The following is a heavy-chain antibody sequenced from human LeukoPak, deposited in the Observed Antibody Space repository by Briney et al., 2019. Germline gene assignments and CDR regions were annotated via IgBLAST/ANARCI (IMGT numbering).Heavy chain of an antibody. CDR1: GFTFSSYG. V-gene: IGHV3-30*18. Sequence: QPGGSLRLSCAASGFTFSSYGMHWVRQAPGKGLDWVAVISYDGSNKYYADSVKGRFTISRDTSKNTLNLQMNSLRAEDTAVYYCAKDRGYITYYFDYWGQGTLVTVSS. CDR3: AKDRGYITYYFDY. D-gene: IGHD3-10*01. J-gene: IGHJ4*02. CDR2: ISYDGSNK.